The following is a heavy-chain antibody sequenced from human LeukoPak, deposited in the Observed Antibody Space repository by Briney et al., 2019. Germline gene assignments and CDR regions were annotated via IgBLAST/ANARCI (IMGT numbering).Heavy chain of an antibody. Sequence: SETLSLTCSVSGGSISSSGYYWGWVRQPPGKGLEWIGNIYYSGNTYYNASLNSRVTISVDTSKNDFSLKLRFVTAADTAVYYCARGVSDYSYFARYYFDYWGQGTLVTVSS. J-gene: IGHJ4*02. D-gene: IGHD4-11*01. CDR1: GGSISSSGYY. CDR2: IYYSGNT. V-gene: IGHV4-39*02. CDR3: ARGVSDYSYFARYYFDY.